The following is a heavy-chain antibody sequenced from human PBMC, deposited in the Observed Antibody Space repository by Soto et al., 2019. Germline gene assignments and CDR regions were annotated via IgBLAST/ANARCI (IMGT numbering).Heavy chain of an antibody. V-gene: IGHV3-23*01. Sequence: KGLEWVSANSGSGGRTDYADSVKGRFTISRDNSKNTLYLQMNSLRAEDTAVYFFFFQAEDGIRDTVPVSAFLLNRSSDL. CDR3: FFQAEDGIRDTVPVSAFLLNRSSDL. J-gene: IGHJ2*01. CDR2: NSGSGGRT. D-gene: IGHD2-15*01.